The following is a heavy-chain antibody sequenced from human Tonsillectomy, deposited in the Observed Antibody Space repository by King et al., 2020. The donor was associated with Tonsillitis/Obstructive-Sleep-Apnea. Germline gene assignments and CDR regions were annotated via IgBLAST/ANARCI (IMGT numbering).Heavy chain of an antibody. V-gene: IGHV5-51*01. Sequence: QLVQSGAEVKKPGESLKISCKGSGYSFTNYWIGWVRQMPGKGLEWMGVIYPGDADTRYSPSFQGQVTISADKSIRTAYLQWSSLKASDTAMYYCTGHLETGTGIVDAFDMWGQGTMVTVSS. CDR2: IYPGDADT. D-gene: IGHD1-1*01. CDR3: TGHLETGTGIVDAFDM. CDR1: GYSFTNYW. J-gene: IGHJ3*02.